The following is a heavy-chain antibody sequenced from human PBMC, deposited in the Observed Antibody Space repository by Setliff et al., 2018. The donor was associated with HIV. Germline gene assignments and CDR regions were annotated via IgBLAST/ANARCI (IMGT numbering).Heavy chain of an antibody. CDR1: GITFSGYS. D-gene: IGHD6-19*01. CDR3: ATRSSYSSDWHEYYFDY. V-gene: IGHV3-23*01. Sequence: GGSLRLSCAASGITFSGYSMSWVRQAPGKGLEWVSAISPTGTGTYYADSVMGRFTISRDNSKNTLYLQMNSLRAEDTAVYYCATRSSYSSDWHEYYFDYWGQGTLVTVSS. J-gene: IGHJ4*02. CDR2: ISPTGTGT.